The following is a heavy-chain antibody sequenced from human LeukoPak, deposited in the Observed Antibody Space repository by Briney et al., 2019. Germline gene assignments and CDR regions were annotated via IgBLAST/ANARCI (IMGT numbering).Heavy chain of an antibody. D-gene: IGHD6-19*01. CDR3: ARGSGWSDYYGMDV. CDR2: INAGEGNT. CDR1: GYTFTSYG. J-gene: IGHJ6*02. Sequence: ASVKVSCKASGYTFTSYGMHWVRQAPGQGLEWMGWINAGEGNTKYLQKFQGRVTLTRVTSASTAYMELSSLRSEDTAVYYCARGSGWSDYYGMDVWGQGTTVIVSS. V-gene: IGHV1-3*01.